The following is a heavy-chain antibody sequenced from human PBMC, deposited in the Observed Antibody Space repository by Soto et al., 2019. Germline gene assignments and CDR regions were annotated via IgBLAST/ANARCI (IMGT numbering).Heavy chain of an antibody. CDR2: IYRNDDK. CDR3: ANKGTLTSAHTFDF. V-gene: IGHV2-5*01. Sequence: QITLKESGPTLVKPTQTLTLTCAFSGFSLTACGVAVGWIHQPPGKALEWLAFIYRNDDKRFNASMKNRLTVTRDTSTSQGVLTTTNMDPDDTATYSCANKGTLTSAHTFDFWGRGTKVSVAS. CDR1: GFSLTACGVA. J-gene: IGHJ3*01. D-gene: IGHD2-2*01.